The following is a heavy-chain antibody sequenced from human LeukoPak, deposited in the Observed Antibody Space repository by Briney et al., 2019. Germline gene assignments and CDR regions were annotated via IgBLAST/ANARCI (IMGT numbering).Heavy chain of an antibody. V-gene: IGHV3-30*02. D-gene: IGHD2-2*01. CDR2: IWYDGSNK. J-gene: IGHJ4*02. CDR1: GFTFSSYG. Sequence: PGGSLRLSCAAAGFTFSSYGMHWVRQAPGKGLEWVALIWYDGSNKYYADSVKGRFTISRDNSKNTLYLQMNSLRAEDTAVYYCAKTPTGQLPVYFDYWGQGTLVTVSS. CDR3: AKTPTGQLPVYFDY.